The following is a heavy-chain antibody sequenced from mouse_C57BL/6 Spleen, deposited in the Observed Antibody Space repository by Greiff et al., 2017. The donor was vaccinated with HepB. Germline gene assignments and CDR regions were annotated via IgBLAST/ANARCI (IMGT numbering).Heavy chain of an antibody. V-gene: IGHV1-19*01. CDR3: ARRDYDYYAMDY. Sequence: VQLQQSGPVLVKPGASVKMSCKASGYTFTDYYMHWVKQSPGKSLEWIGVINPYNGGTSYNQKFKGKATLTVDKSSSTAYMELNSLTSEDSAVYYCARRDYDYYAMDYWGQGTSVTVSS. J-gene: IGHJ4*01. CDR2: INPYNGGT. CDR1: GYTFTDYY. D-gene: IGHD2-4*01.